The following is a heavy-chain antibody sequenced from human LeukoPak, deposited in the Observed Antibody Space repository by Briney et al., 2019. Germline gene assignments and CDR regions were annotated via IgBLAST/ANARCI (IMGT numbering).Heavy chain of an antibody. Sequence: ASVKVSCKASGYTFTSYDINWARQATGQGLEWMGWMNPNSGNTGYAQKFQGRVTMTRNTSISTAYMELSSLRSEDTAVYYCARDCTNRFCYYGMDVWGQGTTVTVSS. CDR1: GYTFTSYD. D-gene: IGHD2-8*01. CDR3: ARDCTNRFCYYGMDV. V-gene: IGHV1-8*01. J-gene: IGHJ6*02. CDR2: MNPNSGNT.